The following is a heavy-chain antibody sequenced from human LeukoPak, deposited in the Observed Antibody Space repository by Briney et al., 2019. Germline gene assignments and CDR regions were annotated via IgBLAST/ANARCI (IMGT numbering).Heavy chain of an antibody. V-gene: IGHV3-23*01. J-gene: IGHJ4*02. Sequence: GGSLRLSCAASGFTFTSYAMSWVRQAPGKGLEWVSAISGSGGNTYYADSVKGRFTISRDNSKNTLYLQMNSLRAEDTAVYYCARAEVVVIDYWGQGTLVTVSS. CDR3: ARAEVVVIDY. D-gene: IGHD3-22*01. CDR1: GFTFTSYA. CDR2: ISGSGGNT.